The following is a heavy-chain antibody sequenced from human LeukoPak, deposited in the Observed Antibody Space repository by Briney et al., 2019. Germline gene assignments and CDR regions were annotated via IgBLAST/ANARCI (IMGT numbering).Heavy chain of an antibody. D-gene: IGHD3-22*01. Sequence: GGSLRLACAASGFTFSSYGMHWVRQAPGKGLEWVAFIRYDGSNKYYADSVKGRFTISRDNSKNTLYLQMNSLRAEDTAVYYCAKDYYDSSGYGWFDPWGQGTLVTVSS. CDR3: AKDYYDSSGYGWFDP. J-gene: IGHJ5*02. CDR2: IRYDGSNK. V-gene: IGHV3-30*02. CDR1: GFTFSSYG.